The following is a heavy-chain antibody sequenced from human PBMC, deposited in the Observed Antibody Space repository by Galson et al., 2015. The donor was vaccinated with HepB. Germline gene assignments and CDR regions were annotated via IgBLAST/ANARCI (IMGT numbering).Heavy chain of an antibody. V-gene: IGHV3-9*01. CDR2: ISWDSSTI. J-gene: IGHJ4*02. D-gene: IGHD6-19*01. CDR3: ARATIGQWLVDY. Sequence: SLRLSCAASGFSFDDYALHWVRHSPGKGLEWVSGISWDSSTIDYADSVKGRFTMSRDNGKNSLYLQMNSLRAEDTAVYYCARATIGQWLVDYWGQGTLVTVSS. CDR1: GFSFDDYA.